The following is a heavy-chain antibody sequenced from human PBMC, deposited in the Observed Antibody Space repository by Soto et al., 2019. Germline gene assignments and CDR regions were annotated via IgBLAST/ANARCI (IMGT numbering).Heavy chain of an antibody. V-gene: IGHV1-69*01. J-gene: IGHJ4*02. D-gene: IGHD5-12*01. CDR2: IIPTFGAA. CDR3: ATPSYGHDFLFDF. Sequence: QVQLVQSGAEVRKPGSSVKVSCKASRGTFSSNSFSWVRQAPGQGFEYMGGIIPTFGAANYAQRFKDRVTFTADESTTTVYMELSSLKPEDTAVYYGATPSYGHDFLFDFWGQGTLVNVSS. CDR1: RGTFSSNS.